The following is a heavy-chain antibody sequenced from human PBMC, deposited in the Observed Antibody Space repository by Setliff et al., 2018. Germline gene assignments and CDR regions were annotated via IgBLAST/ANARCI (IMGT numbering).Heavy chain of an antibody. D-gene: IGHD4-17*01. V-gene: IGHV3-23*01. Sequence: GGSLRLSCAASGFTFSSYAMSWVRQAPGKGLEWVSAISGSGGSTYYADSVKGRFTISRDNSKNTLFLQMNSLIFDDTAVYYCSKHPTALTTAGGDYWGQGTLVTVSS. CDR3: SKHPTALTTAGGDY. CDR2: ISGSGGST. CDR1: GFTFSSYA. J-gene: IGHJ4*02.